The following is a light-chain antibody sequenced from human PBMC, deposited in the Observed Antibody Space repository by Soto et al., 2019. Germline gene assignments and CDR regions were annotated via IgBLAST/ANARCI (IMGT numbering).Light chain of an antibody. V-gene: IGKV3-20*01. CDR3: QQYGSSRT. J-gene: IGKJ1*01. Sequence: EIVLTQSPGTLSLSPGERATLPCRASQSVSSSYLAWYQQKPGQAPRLLIYGASSRATGITDRFSGSGSGTDFTLTISRLEPEDFAVYYCQQYGSSRTFGQGTKVEIK. CDR2: GAS. CDR1: QSVSSSY.